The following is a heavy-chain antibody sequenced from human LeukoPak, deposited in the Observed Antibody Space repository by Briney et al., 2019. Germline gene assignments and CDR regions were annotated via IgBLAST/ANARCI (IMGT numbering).Heavy chain of an antibody. CDR1: GGSFSGYD. CDR3: ARGRSYYDILTGYFDY. J-gene: IGHJ4*02. V-gene: IGHV4-34*01. D-gene: IGHD3-9*01. CDR2: INRSRST. Sequence: AETLSLTCAVYGGSFSGYDLSWIRQPPGKGLEWIGNINRSRSTNYNPSLKSRVTISVATSKNQSSMKLSSVTAADTAVYYCARGRSYYDILTGYFDYWGRGTLVTVSS.